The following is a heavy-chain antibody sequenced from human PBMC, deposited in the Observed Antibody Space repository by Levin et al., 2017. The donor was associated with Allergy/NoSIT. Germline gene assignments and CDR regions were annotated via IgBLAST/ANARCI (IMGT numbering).Heavy chain of an antibody. CDR3: ARDRGLIQLHSGYYFDY. D-gene: IGHD5-18*01. J-gene: IGHJ4*02. V-gene: IGHV1-69*04. CDR1: GGTFSSYT. CDR2: IIPILGIA. Sequence: SVKVSCKASGGTFSSYTISWVRQAPGQGLEWMGRIIPILGIANYAQKFQGRVTITADKSTSTAYMELSSLRSEDTAVYYCARDRGLIQLHSGYYFDYWGQGTLVTVSS.